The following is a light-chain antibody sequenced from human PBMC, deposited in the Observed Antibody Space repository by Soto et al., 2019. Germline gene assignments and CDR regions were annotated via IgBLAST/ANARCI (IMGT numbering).Light chain of an antibody. Sequence: QSALTPPPSVSGAPGQRVTISCTGSSSNLGPGYDVHWYQQLPGTAPKLLIYGNSNRPSGVPDRFSGSKSGTSASLAITGLQAEDEADYYCQSYDSSLSGLVVFGGGTKVTVL. V-gene: IGLV1-40*01. J-gene: IGLJ2*01. CDR2: GNS. CDR3: QSYDSSLSGLVV. CDR1: SSNLGPGYD.